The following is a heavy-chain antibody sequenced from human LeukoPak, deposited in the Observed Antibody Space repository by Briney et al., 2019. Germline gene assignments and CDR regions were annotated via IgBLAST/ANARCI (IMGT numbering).Heavy chain of an antibody. CDR2: ISYDGSNK. Sequence: GRSLRLSCAASGFTFSSYAMHWVRQAPGKGLEWVAVISYDGSNKYYADSVKGRFTISRDNSKNTLYLQMNSLRAEDTAVYYCARDRIAAAGTPPIYYYYGMDVWGQGTTVTVSS. V-gene: IGHV3-30*04. CDR1: GFTFSSYA. J-gene: IGHJ6*02. CDR3: ARDRIAAAGTPPIYYYYGMDV. D-gene: IGHD6-13*01.